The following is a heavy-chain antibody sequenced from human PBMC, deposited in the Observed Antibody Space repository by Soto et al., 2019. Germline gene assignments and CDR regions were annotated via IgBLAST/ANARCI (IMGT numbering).Heavy chain of an antibody. D-gene: IGHD3-3*01. CDR3: ASERGYYKALDY. CDR1: GFTFSSYA. CDR2: ISGSGDST. Sequence: VQLLDSGGGLVQPGGSLRLSCVASGFTFSSYAMSWVRQAPGKGLEWVSVISGSGDSTYYADSVKGRFTISRDNSKNTLYLQLNSLRAEDTAVYYCASERGYYKALDYWGQGTLVTVSS. V-gene: IGHV3-23*01. J-gene: IGHJ4*02.